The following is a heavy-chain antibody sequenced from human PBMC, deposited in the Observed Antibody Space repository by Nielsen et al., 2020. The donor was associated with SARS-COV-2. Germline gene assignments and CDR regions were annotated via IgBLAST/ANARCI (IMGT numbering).Heavy chain of an antibody. D-gene: IGHD1-26*01. CDR2: ISYDGSNK. CDR3: ARTPGAYFDY. V-gene: IGHV3-30-3*01. Sequence: GESLKISCAASGFTFSSYAMHWLRQAPVKRLVWVAVISYDGSNKYYADSVKGRFTISRDNSKNTLYLQMNSLRAEDTAVYYCARTPGAYFDYWGQGTLVTVSS. J-gene: IGHJ4*02. CDR1: GFTFSSYA.